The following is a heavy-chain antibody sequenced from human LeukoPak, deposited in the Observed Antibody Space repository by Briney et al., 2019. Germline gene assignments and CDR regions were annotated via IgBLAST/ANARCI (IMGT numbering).Heavy chain of an antibody. V-gene: IGHV4-59*12. Sequence: SETLSLTCTVSGGSISSYYWSWIRQPPGKGLEWIGYIYYSGSTNYNPSLKSRVTISVDTSKNQFSLKLSSVTAADTAVYYCARDFIAAANNWFDPWGQGTLVTVSS. D-gene: IGHD6-13*01. CDR3: ARDFIAAANNWFDP. CDR2: IYYSGST. J-gene: IGHJ5*02. CDR1: GGSISSYY.